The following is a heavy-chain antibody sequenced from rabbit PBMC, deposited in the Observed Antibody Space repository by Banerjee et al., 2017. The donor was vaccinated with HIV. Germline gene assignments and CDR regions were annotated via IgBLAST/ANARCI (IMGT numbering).Heavy chain of an antibody. J-gene: IGHJ4*01. CDR2: IHTDSSGTT. Sequence: QSLEESGGDLVKPGASLTLTCKASGFSFDSGYWICWVRQAPGKGLEWSACIHTDSSGTTYYASWAKGRFTISKTSSTTVTLQMTSLTAADTATYFCARGGYDENYFNLWGPGTLVTVS. D-gene: IGHD2-1*01. V-gene: IGHV1S40*01. CDR1: GFSFDSGYW. CDR3: ARGGYDENYFNL.